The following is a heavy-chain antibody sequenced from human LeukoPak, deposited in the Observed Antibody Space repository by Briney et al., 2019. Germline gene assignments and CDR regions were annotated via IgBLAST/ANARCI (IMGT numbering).Heavy chain of an antibody. CDR1: GYTFTGYY. J-gene: IGHJ5*02. V-gene: IGHV1-2*02. Sequence: ASVKVSCKASGYTFTGYYVHWVRQAPGQGLEWMGWINPNSGGTNYAQKFQGRVTMTRDTSISTAYMELSRLRSDDTAVYYCARVYCSGGSCYGWCFDPWGQGTLVTVSS. CDR2: INPNSGGT. CDR3: ARVYCSGGSCYGWCFDP. D-gene: IGHD2-15*01.